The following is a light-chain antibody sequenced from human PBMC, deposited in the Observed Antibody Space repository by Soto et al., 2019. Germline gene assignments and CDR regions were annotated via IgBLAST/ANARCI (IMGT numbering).Light chain of an antibody. J-gene: IGKJ3*01. CDR2: GSS. CDR3: NQYDNWRLT. CDR1: QSVSDT. V-gene: IGKV3-15*01. Sequence: EIVMTQAPATLSVSPGERATLSCRASQSVSDTSAWYQQKPGQAPGLLIYGSSIRATGIPARFSGTGSDTEFTATTSSLQSDELGTDESNQYDNWRLTFGTETKVDI.